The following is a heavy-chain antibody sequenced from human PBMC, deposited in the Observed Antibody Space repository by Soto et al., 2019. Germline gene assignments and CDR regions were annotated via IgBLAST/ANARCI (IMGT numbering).Heavy chain of an antibody. CDR3: ARLSYRSFNFDY. CDR2: IDWDDDK. Sequence: TLLNPTHKLPLTRTLSRFSLSTTGMCLSWLRQPPGKALEWLALIDWDDDKYYSTSLKTGLSISKDTSKNQVVLTVTNMDPVDTATYFCARLSYRSFNFDYWGQGTMVTVSS. D-gene: IGHD3-16*02. V-gene: IGHV2-70*01. CDR1: RFSLSTTGMC. J-gene: IGHJ4*02.